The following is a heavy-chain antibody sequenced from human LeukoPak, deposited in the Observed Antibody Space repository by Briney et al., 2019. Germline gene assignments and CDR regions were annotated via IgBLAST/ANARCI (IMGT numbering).Heavy chain of an antibody. V-gene: IGHV4-59*01. CDR2: IYYSGST. D-gene: IGHD6-13*01. J-gene: IGHJ4*02. Sequence: SETLSLTCTVSGSSISSYYWSWIRQPPGKGLEWIGYIYYSGSTNYNPSLKSRVTISVDTSKNQFSLKLSSVTAADTAVYYCARARYSSSWACDYWGQGTLVTVSS. CDR3: ARARYSSSWACDY. CDR1: GSSISSYY.